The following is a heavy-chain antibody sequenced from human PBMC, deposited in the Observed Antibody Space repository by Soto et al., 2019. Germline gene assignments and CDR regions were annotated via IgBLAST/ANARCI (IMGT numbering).Heavy chain of an antibody. CDR3: ARKVDKAMVSYX. CDR2: ISSSSSYI. Sequence: LSLSCAAYGFTFSSYSMNWVRQAPGKGLEWVSSISSSSSYIYYADSVKGRFTISRDNAKNSLYLQMNSLRAEDTAVYYCARKVDKAMVSYXWGQGTLDTVSX. CDR1: GFTFSSYS. J-gene: IGHJ4*02. V-gene: IGHV3-21*01. D-gene: IGHD5-18*01.